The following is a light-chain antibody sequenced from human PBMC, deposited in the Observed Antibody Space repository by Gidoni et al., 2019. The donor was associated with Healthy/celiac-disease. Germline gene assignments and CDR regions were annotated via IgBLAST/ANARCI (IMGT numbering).Light chain of an antibody. Sequence: EIVLTQSPGTLSLSPGERATLSCRASQSVSSSYLAWYQQKPGQAPRLLIYGASSRATGIPDRFSGSGSGTDFTLTISRLEPEDFAVYYCQQYGLRTFXPXTKVDIK. J-gene: IGKJ3*01. CDR2: GAS. CDR1: QSVSSSY. CDR3: QQYGLRT. V-gene: IGKV3-20*01.